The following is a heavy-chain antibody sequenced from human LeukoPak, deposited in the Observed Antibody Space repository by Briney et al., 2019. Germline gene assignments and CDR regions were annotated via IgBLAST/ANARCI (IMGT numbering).Heavy chain of an antibody. CDR3: ARGLGALYYYDSSGYPFDY. CDR2: INHSGRT. J-gene: IGHJ4*02. V-gene: IGHV4-34*01. Sequence: SETLSLTCAVYGGSFSGYYWSWIRQPPGKGLEWIGEINHSGRTNNNASLRSGVTISGKTSKKQFSRRLGSVNAADTAVYYCARGLGALYYYDSSGYPFDYWGQGTLVTVSS. CDR1: GGSFSGYY. D-gene: IGHD3-22*01.